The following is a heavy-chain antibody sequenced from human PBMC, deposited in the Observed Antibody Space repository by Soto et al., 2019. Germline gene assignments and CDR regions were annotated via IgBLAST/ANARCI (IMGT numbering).Heavy chain of an antibody. V-gene: IGHV4-39*01. CDR3: ERQDGLITMIVGYDY. D-gene: IGHD3-22*01. CDR1: GGSISSSSYY. Sequence: PSETLSLTCTVSGGSISSSSYYWGWIRQPPGKGLEWIGSIYYSGSTYYNPSLKSRVTISVDTSKNQFSLKLSSVTAADTAVYYCERQDGLITMIVGYDYWGQGTLVTVYS. CDR2: IYYSGST. J-gene: IGHJ4*02.